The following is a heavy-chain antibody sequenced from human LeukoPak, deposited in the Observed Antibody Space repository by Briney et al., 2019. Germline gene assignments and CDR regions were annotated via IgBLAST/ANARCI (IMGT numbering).Heavy chain of an antibody. D-gene: IGHD2-2*02. CDR2: ISAYNGNT. CDR3: ARDLALGYCSSTSCYMVDY. J-gene: IGHJ4*02. Sequence: ASVKVSCKASGYTFITYGISWVRQAPGQGLEWMGWISAYNGNTNYAQKLQGRVTMTTDTSTSTAYMELRSLRSDDTAVYYCARDLALGYCSSTSCYMVDYWGQGTLVTVSS. CDR1: GYTFITYG. V-gene: IGHV1-18*01.